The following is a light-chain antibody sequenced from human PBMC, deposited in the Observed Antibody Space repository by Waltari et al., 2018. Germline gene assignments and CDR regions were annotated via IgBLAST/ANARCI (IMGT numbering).Light chain of an antibody. CDR3: ASWDDSLNGHWV. V-gene: IGLV1-44*01. CDR1: ASNIGGYI. CDR2: RGD. J-gene: IGLJ3*02. Sequence: QSVLTQPPSASGTPGQRVTIACSGSASNIGGYIVKSYQQLPGKAPKLLIYRGDQRPSGVPDRFSGSKTGTSASLAISGLQSDDEADYFCASWDDSLNGHWVFGGGTKVTVL.